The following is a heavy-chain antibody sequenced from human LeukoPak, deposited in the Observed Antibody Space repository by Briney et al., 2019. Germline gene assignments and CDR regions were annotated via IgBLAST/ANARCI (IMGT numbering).Heavy chain of an antibody. J-gene: IGHJ4*02. Sequence: GGSLRLSCAASGFTVSSNYMSWVRQAPGKGLEWVANIKHDGSEKNCLDSVKGRFTLSRDNAQNSLYLQMNGLRVEDSAVYYCTRRLDDWGQGTLVTVSS. CDR1: GFTVSSNY. D-gene: IGHD3-16*01. CDR2: IKHDGSEK. CDR3: TRRLDD. V-gene: IGHV3-7*01.